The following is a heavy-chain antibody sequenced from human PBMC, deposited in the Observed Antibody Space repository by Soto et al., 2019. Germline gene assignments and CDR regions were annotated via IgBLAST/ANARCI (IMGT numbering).Heavy chain of an antibody. Sequence: QVQLVQSGAEVKKPGASVKVSCKASGYTFTSYGISWVRQAPGQGLEWMGWISAYNGNTNYAQKLQGIVTMTTDTTTSTACMELRSLRSDDTAVYYCARAGDDYGDYVNNYAFDIWGQGTMVTVSS. D-gene: IGHD4-17*01. CDR1: GYTFTSYG. J-gene: IGHJ3*02. V-gene: IGHV1-18*01. CDR2: ISAYNGNT. CDR3: ARAGDDYGDYVNNYAFDI.